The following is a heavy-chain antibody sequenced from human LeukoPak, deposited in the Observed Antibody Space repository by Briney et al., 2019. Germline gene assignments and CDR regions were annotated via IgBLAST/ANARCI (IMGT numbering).Heavy chain of an antibody. CDR2: MKPNSGDT. D-gene: IGHD2-21*02. CDR3: ARAPPESTARDY. Sequence: ASVKVSCKASGYTFTNYDINWVRQAAGQGLEWVGWMKPNSGDTGYSQKFQGRVTMTTNISITTAYMELSSLTSEDTAVYYCARAPPESTARDYWGQGTLVTVSS. V-gene: IGHV1-8*01. CDR1: GYTFTNYD. J-gene: IGHJ4*01.